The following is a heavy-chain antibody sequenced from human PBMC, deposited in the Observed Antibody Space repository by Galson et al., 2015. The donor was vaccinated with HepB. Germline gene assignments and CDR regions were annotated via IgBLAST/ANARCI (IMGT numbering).Heavy chain of an antibody. V-gene: IGHV3-48*03. J-gene: IGHJ5*02. CDR3: VRVPRFLKGLNGDWFDP. CDR2: ISNTASTI. Sequence: SLRLSCAASGFTFSSYSMSWVRQAPGKGLEWVSYISNTASTIYYADSVKGRFTMSRDNANSSVDLQMNNLRAEDTAVYYCVRVPRFLKGLNGDWFDPWGQGTLVTVSS. CDR1: GFTFSSYS. D-gene: IGHD3-3*01.